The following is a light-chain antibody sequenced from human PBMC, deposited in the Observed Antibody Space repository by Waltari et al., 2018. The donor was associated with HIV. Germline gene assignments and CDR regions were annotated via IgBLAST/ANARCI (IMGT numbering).Light chain of an antibody. CDR1: QSISTY. V-gene: IGKV3-11*01. CDR3: QQYDDSPWT. CDR2: DAS. Sequence: EIVLTQSPTTLSLSPGERATLPFKASQSISTYLAWYQQKPGQAPRLLIYDASNRACGIPTRFSGSGSGTDFTLTISSLEPEDSAVYYCQQYDDSPWTFGQGTKVDIK. J-gene: IGKJ1*01.